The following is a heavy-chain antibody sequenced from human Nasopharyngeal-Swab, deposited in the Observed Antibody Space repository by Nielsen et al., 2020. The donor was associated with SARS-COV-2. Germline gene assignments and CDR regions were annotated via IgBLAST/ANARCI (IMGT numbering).Heavy chain of an antibody. CDR2: IGIAGDP. Sequence: GGSLRLSCAASGFSFSSYDMFWVRQATGKGLEWVSAIGIAGDPYYAGSVKGRFTISRENAKNSLYLQMNSLRAGDTAVYYCARGGRGSQYYMDVWGKGTTVTVSS. CDR3: ARGGRGSQYYMDV. D-gene: IGHD1-26*01. J-gene: IGHJ6*03. CDR1: GFSFSSYD. V-gene: IGHV3-13*05.